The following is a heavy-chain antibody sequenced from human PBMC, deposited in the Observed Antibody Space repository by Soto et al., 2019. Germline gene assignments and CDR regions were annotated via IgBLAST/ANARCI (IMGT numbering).Heavy chain of an antibody. CDR3: ARVKNYWDSSGNWFDP. CDR2: IYYSGST. CDR1: GGSISSGGYY. D-gene: IGHD3-22*01. V-gene: IGHV4-31*03. J-gene: IGHJ5*02. Sequence: PSETLSLTCTVSGGSISSGGYYWSWIRQHPGKGLEWIGYIYYSGSTYYNPSLKSRVTISVDTSKNQFSLKLSSVTAADTAVCYCARVKNYWDSSGNWFDPWGQGTLVTVSS.